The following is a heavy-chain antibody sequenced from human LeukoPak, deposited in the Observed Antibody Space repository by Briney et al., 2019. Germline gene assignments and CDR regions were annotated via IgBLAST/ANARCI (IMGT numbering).Heavy chain of an antibody. CDR2: IYSGGST. D-gene: IGHD3-22*01. Sequence: PGGSLRLSCAASGFTVSSNYMSWVRQAPGKGLEWVSVIYSGGSTYYADSVKGRFTISRDNSKNTLYLQMNSLRAEDTAVYYCAKTSSGKPIGAFDIWGQGTMVTVSS. V-gene: IGHV3-53*01. J-gene: IGHJ3*02. CDR1: GFTVSSNY. CDR3: AKTSSGKPIGAFDI.